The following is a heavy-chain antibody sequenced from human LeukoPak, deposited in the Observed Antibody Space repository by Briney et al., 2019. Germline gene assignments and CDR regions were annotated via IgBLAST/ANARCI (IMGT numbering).Heavy chain of an antibody. J-gene: IGHJ4*02. Sequence: ASVKVSCKASGYTFTSYYMHWVRQAPGQGLEWMGIINPSGGSTSYAQKFQGRVTMTRDTSTSTVYMELSSLRSEDTAVYYCARDLDTLRQQLGTDYWGQGTLVTVSS. CDR2: INPSGGST. V-gene: IGHV1-46*01. CDR3: ARDLDTLRQQLGTDY. CDR1: GYTFTSYY. D-gene: IGHD6-13*01.